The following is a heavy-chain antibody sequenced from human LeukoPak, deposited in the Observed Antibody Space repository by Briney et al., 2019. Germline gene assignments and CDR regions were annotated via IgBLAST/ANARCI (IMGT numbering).Heavy chain of an antibody. J-gene: IGHJ4*02. D-gene: IGHD2-15*01. Sequence: GGTLRLSCAASGFTFSSYGMSWDRQATGKGLKWVSGISGSGRSTYYADSVKGRFTISRDNSKNTLYLQMNSLRAEETAEYYCARTRSDIVVVVDASFDYWGQGTLVTVSS. CDR2: ISGSGRST. V-gene: IGHV3-23*01. CDR1: GFTFSSYG. CDR3: ARTRSDIVVVVDASFDY.